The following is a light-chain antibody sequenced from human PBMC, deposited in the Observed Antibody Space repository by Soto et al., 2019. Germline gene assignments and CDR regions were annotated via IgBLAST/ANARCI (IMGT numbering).Light chain of an antibody. CDR1: QNVTSN. CDR3: QQYDDWG. Sequence: MVMTQSPATLSVSPGERDTLSCRTSQNVTSNLAWYQLKPGQTPRLLIYGTSTRAPDIQVRFSGSGSGTEFTLTITAVQSGDSAVYYCQQYDDWGFGPGTKVEIK. V-gene: IGKV3-15*01. CDR2: GTS. J-gene: IGKJ1*01.